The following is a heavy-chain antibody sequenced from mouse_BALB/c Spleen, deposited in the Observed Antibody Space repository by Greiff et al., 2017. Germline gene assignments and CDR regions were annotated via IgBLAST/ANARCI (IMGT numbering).Heavy chain of an antibody. CDR1: GYTFTSYW. J-gene: IGHJ4*01. Sequence: VQLQQPGAELVKPGASVKLSCKASGYTFTSYWMHWVKQRPGQGLEWIGEINPSNGRTNYNEKFKSKATLTVDKSSSTAYMHLSSLTSDDSAVYDCARSRGDWRRYSMDYWGQGTSLTVSS. D-gene: IGHD2-13*01. CDR2: INPSNGRT. CDR3: ARSRGDWRRYSMDY. V-gene: IGHV1S81*02.